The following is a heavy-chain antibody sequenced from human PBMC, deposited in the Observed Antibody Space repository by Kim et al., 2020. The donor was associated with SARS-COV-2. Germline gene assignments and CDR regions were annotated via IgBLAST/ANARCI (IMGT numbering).Heavy chain of an antibody. Sequence: SETLSLTCAVSGGSTSSYYWSWIRQPPGKGLEWIGYIYYSGSTNYNPSTYNPSLKSRVTISLDTSKNQFSLKLNSVTAADTAVYYCARDSGETGDGGKGFDYWGQGTLVTVSS. CDR2: IYYSGST. D-gene: IGHD7-27*01. CDR1: GGSTSSYY. V-gene: IGHV4-59*01. J-gene: IGHJ4*02. CDR3: ARDSGETGDGGKGFDY.